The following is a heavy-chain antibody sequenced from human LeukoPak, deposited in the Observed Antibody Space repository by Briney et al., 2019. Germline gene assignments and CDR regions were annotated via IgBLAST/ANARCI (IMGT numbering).Heavy chain of an antibody. CDR3: ARQDCSSGSCYNDY. CDR2: IGTAGDT. Sequence: GGSLRLSCAASGFTFSRYDMHWVRQATGKGLEWVSGIGTAGDTYYAGSVKGRFTISRENAKNSLYLQMNSLTAGDTAVYYCARQDCSSGSCYNDYWGQGTLVTVSS. V-gene: IGHV3-13*01. J-gene: IGHJ4*02. D-gene: IGHD2-2*02. CDR1: GFTFSRYD.